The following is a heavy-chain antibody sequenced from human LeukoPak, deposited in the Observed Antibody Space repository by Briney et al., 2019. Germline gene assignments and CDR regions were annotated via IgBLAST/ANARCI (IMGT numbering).Heavy chain of an antibody. J-gene: IGHJ2*01. Sequence: PGGSLRLSCAASGFTFTNYAMSWVRQAPGKGLEWVSFISGGGETIYNAPSVKGRFTISRDNAKNSLYLQMNSLGDEDTAVYFCARDKQPHRSNFWYFDLWGRGTLVTVSS. CDR2: ISGGGETI. CDR1: GFTFTNYA. CDR3: ARDKQPHRSNFWYFDL. V-gene: IGHV3-48*02. D-gene: IGHD1/OR15-1a*01.